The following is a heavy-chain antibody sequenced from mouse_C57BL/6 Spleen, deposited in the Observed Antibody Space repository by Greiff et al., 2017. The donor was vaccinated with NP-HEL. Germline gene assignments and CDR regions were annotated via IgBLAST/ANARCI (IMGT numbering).Heavy chain of an antibody. CDR3: ARSYLYYAMDY. CDR1: GYAFTNYL. V-gene: IGHV1-54*01. Sequence: VKVVESGAELVRPGTSVKVSCKASGYAFTNYLIEWVKQRPGQGLEWIGVINPGSGGTNYNEKFKGKATLTADKSSSTAYMQLSSLTSEDSAVYFCARSYLYYAMDYWGQGTSVTVSS. J-gene: IGHJ4*01. CDR2: INPGSGGT. D-gene: IGHD5-5*01.